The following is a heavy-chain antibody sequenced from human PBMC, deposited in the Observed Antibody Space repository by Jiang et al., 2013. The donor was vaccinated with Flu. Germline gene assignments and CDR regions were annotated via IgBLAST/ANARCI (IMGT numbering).Heavy chain of an antibody. CDR1: GFTFNIAW. CDR2: IKSKIDGGTT. CDR3: TTALLPPTEFLY. J-gene: IGHJ4*02. V-gene: IGHV3-15*07. Sequence: QLLESGGGLVKPGGSLRLSCAASGFTFNIAWMNWVRQAPGKGLEWVGRIKSKIDGGTTEYAAPVKGRFTISRDDSKNTVYVQMNSLKTEDTAVYYCTTALLPPTEFLYWGQGVLVTVSS. D-gene: IGHD3-22*01.